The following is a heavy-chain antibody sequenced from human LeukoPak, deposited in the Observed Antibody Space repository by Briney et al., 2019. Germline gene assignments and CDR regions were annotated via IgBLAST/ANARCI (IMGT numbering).Heavy chain of an antibody. D-gene: IGHD4-17*01. CDR1: GFTFDDYA. CDR3: ARVRYGDSPFDY. V-gene: IGHV3-9*01. J-gene: IGHJ4*02. CDR2: ISWNSGSI. Sequence: GGSLRLSCAASGFTFDDYAMHWVRQAPGKGLEWVSGISWNSGSIGYADSVKGRFTISRDNAKNSLYLQMNSLRAEDTAVYYCARVRYGDSPFDYWGQGTLVTVSS.